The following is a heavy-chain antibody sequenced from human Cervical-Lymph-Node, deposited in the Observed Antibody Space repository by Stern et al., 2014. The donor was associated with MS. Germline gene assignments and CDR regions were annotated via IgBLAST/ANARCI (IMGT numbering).Heavy chain of an antibody. CDR1: GGSISSYY. V-gene: IGHV4-59*01. CDR2: VYYSGTT. Sequence: QVQLQESGPGLVKPSETLSLTCTVSGGSISSYYWSWIRQPPGKRLEWIGYVYYSGTTNYNPSLKSRVTISVDTSKNLFSLRLSSVTAADTAVYFCARELYNSSSSAAFDIWGQGTVVTVSS. D-gene: IGHD6-6*01. J-gene: IGHJ3*02. CDR3: ARELYNSSSSAAFDI.